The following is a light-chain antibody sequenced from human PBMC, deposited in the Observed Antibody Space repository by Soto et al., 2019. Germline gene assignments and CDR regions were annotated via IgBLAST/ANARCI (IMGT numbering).Light chain of an antibody. V-gene: IGKV3-15*01. J-gene: IGKJ1*01. CDR3: QQYYNWWT. CDR2: GAS. CDR1: QSVGNN. Sequence: VSPGERATLSCRASQSVGNNLAWYRQKPGQAPRLLIYGASTRVTGIPARFSGSGSGTEFTLTISSLQSEDFAVYHCQQYYNWWTFGQGTKVDI.